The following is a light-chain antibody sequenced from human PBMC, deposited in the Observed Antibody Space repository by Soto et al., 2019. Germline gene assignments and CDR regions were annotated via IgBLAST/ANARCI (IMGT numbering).Light chain of an antibody. CDR2: AAS. Sequence: IQLTQSPCSLSASVGDRVTITCLASQGISNYLGWYQQKPGKAPKLLIYAASTLQTGVPSRFSGGGSGTDFTLTITSLQPEDFATYYCQQLNVYPSTFGGGTKVDIK. CDR3: QQLNVYPST. V-gene: IGKV1-9*01. J-gene: IGKJ4*01. CDR1: QGISNY.